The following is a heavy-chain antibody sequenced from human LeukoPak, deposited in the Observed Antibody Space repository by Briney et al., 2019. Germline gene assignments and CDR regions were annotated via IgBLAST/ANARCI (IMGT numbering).Heavy chain of an antibody. Sequence: PSETLSLTCAVYGGSFSGYYWNWIRQPPGKGLEWIGEINHRGSTNYNPSLKGRVSISVDTSKNQFSLKLSSVTAADTAVYYCARGRTTYDYVWGSYRPPDYWGQGTLVTVSS. CDR3: ARGRTTYDYVWGSYRPPDY. J-gene: IGHJ4*02. CDR2: INHRGST. D-gene: IGHD3-16*02. V-gene: IGHV4-34*01. CDR1: GGSFSGYY.